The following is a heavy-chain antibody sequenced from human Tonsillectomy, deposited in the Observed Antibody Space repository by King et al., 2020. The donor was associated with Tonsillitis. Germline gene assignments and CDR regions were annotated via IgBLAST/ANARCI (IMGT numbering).Heavy chain of an antibody. CDR3: AKAEVDTAMVRNWYFDL. V-gene: IGHV3-23*04. Sequence: VQLVESGGGFVQPGGSLILSCAASGFTFSKYAINWVRQAPGEGLEWGSTLVERGVSSFAADPGQGRGTISRDNYKNTLYLQMNILRPEDTAVYYCAKAEVDTAMVRNWYFDLWGRGTLVTVSS. CDR2: LVERGVSS. J-gene: IGHJ2*01. CDR1: GFTFSKYA. D-gene: IGHD5-18*01.